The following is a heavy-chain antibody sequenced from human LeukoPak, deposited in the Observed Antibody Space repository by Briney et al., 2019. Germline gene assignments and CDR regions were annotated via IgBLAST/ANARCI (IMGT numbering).Heavy chain of an antibody. Sequence: GGSLRLSCAASGFTFSSYGMHWVRQAPGKGLVWVARIDSDGSTTTYADSVKGRFTIFRDNARNTLYLQMNSLRAEDTAVYYCTRSGYGSGWYSPQAFDIWGQGTMVTVSS. CDR1: GFTFSSYG. D-gene: IGHD6-19*01. CDR2: IDSDGSTT. J-gene: IGHJ3*02. V-gene: IGHV3-74*01. CDR3: TRSGYGSGWYSPQAFDI.